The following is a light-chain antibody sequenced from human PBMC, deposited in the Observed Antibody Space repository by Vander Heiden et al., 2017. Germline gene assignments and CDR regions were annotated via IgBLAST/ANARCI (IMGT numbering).Light chain of an antibody. CDR3: QQRSNWPPLT. J-gene: IGKJ4*01. CDR1: QSVSSY. V-gene: IGKV3-11*01. Sequence: EIVLTQSPATLSLSPGERATLSCRASQSVSSYLAWYQPKPGQAPRLLIYDASNRATGIPDFTLTISSLEPEDFAVYYCQQRSNWPPLTFGGGTKVEIK. CDR2: DAS.